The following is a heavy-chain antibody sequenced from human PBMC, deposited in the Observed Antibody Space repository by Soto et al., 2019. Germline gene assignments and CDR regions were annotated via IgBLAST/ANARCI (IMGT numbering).Heavy chain of an antibody. D-gene: IGHD6-19*01. V-gene: IGHV1-69*13. CDR3: AREEGAVAGTFYFDY. Sequence: EASVKVSCKASGGTFSSYAISWVRQAPGQGLEWMGGIIPIFGTANYAQKFQGRVTITADESTSTAYMELSSLRSEDTAVYYCAREEGAVAGTFYFDYWGQGTLVTVSS. J-gene: IGHJ4*02. CDR2: IIPIFGTA. CDR1: GGTFSSYA.